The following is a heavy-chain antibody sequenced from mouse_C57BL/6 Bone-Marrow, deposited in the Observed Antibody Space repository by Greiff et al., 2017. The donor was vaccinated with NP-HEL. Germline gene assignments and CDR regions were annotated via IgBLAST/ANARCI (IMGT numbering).Heavy chain of an antibody. CDR1: GYTFTDYY. V-gene: IGHV1-76*01. D-gene: IGHD3-3*01. J-gene: IGHJ3*01. CDR3: ARRGGPY. CDR2: IYPGSGNT. Sequence: QVHVKQSGAELVRPGASVKLSCKASGYTFTDYYINWVKQRPGQGLEWIARIYPGSGNTYYNEKFKGKATLTAEKSSSTAYMQLSSLTSEDSAVYFCARRGGPYWGQGTLVTVSA.